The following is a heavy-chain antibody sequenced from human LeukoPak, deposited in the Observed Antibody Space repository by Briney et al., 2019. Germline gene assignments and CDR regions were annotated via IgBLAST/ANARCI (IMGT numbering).Heavy chain of an antibody. CDR3: ARDRLIAAAGTFNSSGWPAFDY. CDR1: GFTFSSYA. Sequence: QPGGSLRLSCAASGFTFSSYAMHWVRQAPGKGLEWVAVISYDGSNKYYADSVKGRFTISRDNSKNTLYLQMNSLRAEDTAVYYCARDRLIAAAGTFNSSGWPAFDYWGQGTLVTVSS. J-gene: IGHJ4*02. V-gene: IGHV3-30*01. D-gene: IGHD6-13*01. CDR2: ISYDGSNK.